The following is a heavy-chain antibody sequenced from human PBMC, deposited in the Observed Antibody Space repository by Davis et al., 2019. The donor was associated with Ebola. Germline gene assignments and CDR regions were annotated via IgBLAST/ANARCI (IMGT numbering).Heavy chain of an antibody. CDR1: GLTFSNFG. V-gene: IGHV3-7*01. D-gene: IGHD1-20*01. CDR2: TKPDGSEK. CDR3: ARVYNWGFDF. J-gene: IGHJ4*02. Sequence: GESLKISCATSGLTFSNFGMSWVRQAPGKGLQWVANTKPDGSEKFYVDSVKGRFTISRDSAKDSLYLHMDSLRDDDTAVYYCARVYNWGFDFWGQGTLVTVSS.